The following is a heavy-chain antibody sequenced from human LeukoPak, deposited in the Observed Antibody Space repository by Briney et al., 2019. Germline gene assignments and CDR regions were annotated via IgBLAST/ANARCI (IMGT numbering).Heavy chain of an antibody. V-gene: IGHV4-39*07. CDR1: GGSISSSSYY. CDR2: IYYSGST. D-gene: IGHD6-19*01. J-gene: IGHJ6*03. Sequence: SETLSLTCTVSGGSISSSSYYWGWIRQPPGKGLEWIGSIYYSGSTYYNPSLKSRVTISVDTSKNQFSLKLSSVTAADTAVYYCARDKGGDSSGWYDYYYMDVWGKGTTVTVSS. CDR3: ARDKGGDSSGWYDYYYMDV.